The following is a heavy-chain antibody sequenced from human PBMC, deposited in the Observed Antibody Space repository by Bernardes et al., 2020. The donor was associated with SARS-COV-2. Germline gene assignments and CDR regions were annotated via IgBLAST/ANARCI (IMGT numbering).Heavy chain of an antibody. J-gene: IGHJ6*02. V-gene: IGHV3-15*01. CDR1: GFTFSNAW. D-gene: IGHD3-3*01. Sequence: GGSLRLSCAASGFTFSNAWMSWVRQAPGKGLEWVGRIKSKTDGWTTDYAAPEKCRFTISRDDSKNTLYLQMNSLKTEDTAVYYCTTDRSVNGITIFGVVISYYGMDVWGQGTTVTVSS. CDR3: TTDRSVNGITIFGVVISYYGMDV. CDR2: IKSKTDGWTT.